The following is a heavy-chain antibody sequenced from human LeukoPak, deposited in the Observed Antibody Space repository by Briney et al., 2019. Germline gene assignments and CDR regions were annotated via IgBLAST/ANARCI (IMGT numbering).Heavy chain of an antibody. CDR3: TKRVASLYYSDY. CDR1: GFLFSSYA. CDR2: ISYDGSNK. Sequence: PGGSLRLSCAASGFLFSSYAMHCVRRAPGKGLEWVAVISYDGSNKYYADSVTGRFTISRDNSKNTLYVQMNSLRAEDTAVYYCTKRVASLYYSDYRGQGTLVTVSS. V-gene: IGHV3-30-3*02. J-gene: IGHJ4*02. D-gene: IGHD5-12*01.